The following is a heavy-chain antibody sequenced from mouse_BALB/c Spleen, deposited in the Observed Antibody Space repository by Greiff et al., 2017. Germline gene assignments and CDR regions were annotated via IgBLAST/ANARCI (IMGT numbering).Heavy chain of an antibody. CDR3: ARHYYAMDY. J-gene: IGHJ4*01. CDR1: GYTFTSYN. CDR2: IYPGNGDT. Sequence: QQPGAELVKPGASVKMSCKASGYTFTSYNMHWVKQTPGQGLEWIGAIYPGNGDTSYNQKFKGKATLTADKSSSTAYMQLSSLTSEDSAVYYCARHYYAMDYWGQGTSVTVS. V-gene: IGHV1-12*01.